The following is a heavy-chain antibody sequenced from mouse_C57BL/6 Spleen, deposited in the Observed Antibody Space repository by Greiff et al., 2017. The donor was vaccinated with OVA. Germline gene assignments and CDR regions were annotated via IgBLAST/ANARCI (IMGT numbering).Heavy chain of an antibody. CDR3: AGESTAVVAPWYFDV. CDR2: ISAGGSYT. V-gene: IGHV5-4*01. D-gene: IGHD1-1*01. CDR1: GFTFSSYA. Sequence: DVKLVESGGGLVKPGGSLKLSCAASGFTFSSYAMSWVRQTPEKRLEWVATISAGGSYTYYPDNVKGRFTISRDNATNTLYLQMSHLKSEDTAMYYCAGESTAVVAPWYFDVWGTGTTVTVSS. J-gene: IGHJ1*03.